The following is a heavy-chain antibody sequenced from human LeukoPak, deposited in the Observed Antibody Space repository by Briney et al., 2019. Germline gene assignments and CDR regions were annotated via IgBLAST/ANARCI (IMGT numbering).Heavy chain of an antibody. V-gene: IGHV4-61*02. CDR1: GGSISSGSYY. CDR3: ASLEMPTIRYY. CDR2: IYTSGST. Sequence: SQTLSLTCTVSGGSISSGSYYWSWIRQPTRKGLEWIGRIYTSGSTNYNTSLKSRLTISVDTSNNQFSLKLRSVTAADPAVYYCASLEMPTIRYYWGQGTLVTVSS. J-gene: IGHJ4*02. D-gene: IGHD5-24*01.